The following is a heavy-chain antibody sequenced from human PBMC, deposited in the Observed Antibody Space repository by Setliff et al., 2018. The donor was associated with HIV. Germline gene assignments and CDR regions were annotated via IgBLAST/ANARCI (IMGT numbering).Heavy chain of an antibody. CDR1: GYTFTTYG. CDR3: ARLGSGWSDSYYYAMDI. V-gene: IGHV1-18*04. CDR2: ISPNFGHT. J-gene: IGHJ6*02. Sequence: ASVKVSCKASGYTFTTYGISWVRQAPGHGLEWMGWISPNFGHTNYAQNFLGRVIMTIDTSTSRAYMELRSLRSDDTAMYFCARLGSGWSDSYYYAMDIWGQGTTVTVSS. D-gene: IGHD6-19*01.